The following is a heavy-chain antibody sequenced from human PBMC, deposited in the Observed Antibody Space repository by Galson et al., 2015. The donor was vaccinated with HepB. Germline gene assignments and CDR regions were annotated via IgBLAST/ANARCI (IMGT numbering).Heavy chain of an antibody. J-gene: IGHJ4*02. CDR2: IYYSRST. D-gene: IGHD2-21*01. V-gene: IGHV4-31*03. CDR1: GGSITSSGYY. CDR3: ARESDRDLLGPPDY. Sequence: TLSLTCTVSGGSITSSGYYWSWIRQPPGKGLEWIGYIYYSRSTDYNPSLKSRVTISLDTFNNHFSLNLISVTAADTAVYYCARESDRDLLGPPDYWGQGILVTVSS.